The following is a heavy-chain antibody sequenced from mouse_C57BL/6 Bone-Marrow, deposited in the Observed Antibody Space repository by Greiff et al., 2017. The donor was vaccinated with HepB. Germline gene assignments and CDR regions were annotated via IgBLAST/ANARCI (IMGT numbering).Heavy chain of an antibody. V-gene: IGHV1-78*01. D-gene: IGHD2-2*01. J-gene: IGHJ4*01. Sequence: QVQLKESDAELVKPGASVKISCKASGYTFTDHTMHWMKQRPEQGLEWIGYIYPRDGSTKYNEKFKGKATLTADKSSSTAYMQLNSLTSEDSAVYVCSKRSSGNDGCYDMDDWGQGTSVTVSS. CDR2: IYPRDGST. CDR3: SKRSSGNDGCYDMDD. CDR1: GYTFTDHT.